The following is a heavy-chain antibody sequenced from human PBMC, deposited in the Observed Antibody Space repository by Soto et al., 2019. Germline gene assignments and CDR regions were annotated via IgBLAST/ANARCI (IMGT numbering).Heavy chain of an antibody. Sequence: GGSLRLSCAASGFTFSSYAMHWVRQAPGKGLEWVAVISYDGSNKYYADSVKGRFTISRDNSKNTLYLQMNSLRAEDTAVYYCARDYPYYGFWSGYYPYPDYYYGMDVWGQGTLVTVSS. CDR1: GFTFSSYA. CDR2: ISYDGSNK. J-gene: IGHJ6*02. V-gene: IGHV3-30-3*01. D-gene: IGHD3-3*01. CDR3: ARDYPYYGFWSGYYPYPDYYYGMDV.